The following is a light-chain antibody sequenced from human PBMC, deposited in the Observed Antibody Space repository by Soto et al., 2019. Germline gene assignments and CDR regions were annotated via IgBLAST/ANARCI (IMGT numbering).Light chain of an antibody. V-gene: IGLV2-14*01. Sequence: QSALTQPASVSVSPGQLITISCTGTSSDVGGYIYVSWYQQHPGKAPKLMIYDVTSRPSGVSYRFSGSKSGNTASLTISGLQAEDEADYYCSSYTTSSSYVFGTGTKVTVL. CDR3: SSYTTSSSYV. CDR2: DVT. J-gene: IGLJ1*01. CDR1: SSDVGGYIY.